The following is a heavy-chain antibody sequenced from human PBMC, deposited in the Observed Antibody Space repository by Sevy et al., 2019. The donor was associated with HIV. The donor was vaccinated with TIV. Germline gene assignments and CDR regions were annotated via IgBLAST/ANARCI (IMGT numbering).Heavy chain of an antibody. Sequence: SETLSLTCTVSGGSISSYYWSWLRQPPGKGLEWIGYIYYTGSTNYNPSLKSRVTISVDTSKNQFSLKLSSVTAADTAVYYCARELISGRYYGMDVWGQGTTVTVSS. CDR3: ARELISGRYYGMDV. J-gene: IGHJ6*02. D-gene: IGHD6-19*01. CDR2: IYYTGST. V-gene: IGHV4-59*01. CDR1: GGSISSYY.